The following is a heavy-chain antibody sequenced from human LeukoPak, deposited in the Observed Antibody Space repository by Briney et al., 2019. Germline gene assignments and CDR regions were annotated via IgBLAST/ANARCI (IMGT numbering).Heavy chain of an antibody. J-gene: IGHJ4*02. Sequence: GASVKVSFKASGGTFISYAISWVRQAPGQGLEWMGGIIPIFGTANYAQKFQGRVTITTDESTSTAYMELSSLRSEDTAVYYCARSEWFGELLSFYFDYWGQGTLVTVSS. V-gene: IGHV1-69*05. CDR2: IIPIFGTA. CDR3: ARSEWFGELLSFYFDY. D-gene: IGHD3-10*01. CDR1: GGTFISYA.